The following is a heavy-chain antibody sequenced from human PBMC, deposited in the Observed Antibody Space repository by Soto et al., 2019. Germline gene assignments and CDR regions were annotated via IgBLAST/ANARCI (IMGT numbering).Heavy chain of an antibody. Sequence: QDQLVQSGAEVKKPGASVTVSCKASGYSFTNYGVTWVRQAPGQGLEWMGWISAFNGNTHYAQNLQGRVTMTTDASTSTAYRELRSLRADETAVYYSARDRGVVPPVAGNTHYYYYMDVWGEGTTVTVSS. CDR2: ISAFNGNT. V-gene: IGHV1-18*01. CDR3: ARDRGVVPPVAGNTHYYYYMDV. CDR1: GYSFTNYG. D-gene: IGHD6-19*01. J-gene: IGHJ6*03.